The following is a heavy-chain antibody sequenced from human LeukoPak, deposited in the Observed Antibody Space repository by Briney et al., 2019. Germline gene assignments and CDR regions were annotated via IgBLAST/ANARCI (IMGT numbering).Heavy chain of an antibody. CDR2: IYPGDSDT. Sequence: GQSLKIYCKGSGYSFTSYWIGWVRQMPGKGLEWMGIIYPGDSDTRYSPPFQGQVTISADKSISTAYLQWSSLKASDTAMYYCARHLDYYDSSGYHDYFDYWGQGSLVSVSS. J-gene: IGHJ4*02. CDR1: GYSFTSYW. D-gene: IGHD3-22*01. V-gene: IGHV5-51*01. CDR3: ARHLDYYDSSGYHDYFDY.